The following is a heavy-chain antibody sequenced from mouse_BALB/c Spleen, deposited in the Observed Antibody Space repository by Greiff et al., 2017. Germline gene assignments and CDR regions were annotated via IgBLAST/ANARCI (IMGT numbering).Heavy chain of an antibody. CDR2: ISYSGST. J-gene: IGHJ3*01. D-gene: IGHD2-14*01. V-gene: IGHV3-2*02. Sequence: ESGPGLVKPSQSLSLTCTVTGYSITSDYAWNWIRQFPGNKLEWMGYISYSGSTSYNPSLKSRISITRDTSKNQFFLQLNSVTTEDTATYYCAREDRYSFAYWGQGTLVTVSA. CDR3: AREDRYSFAY. CDR1: GYSITSDYA.